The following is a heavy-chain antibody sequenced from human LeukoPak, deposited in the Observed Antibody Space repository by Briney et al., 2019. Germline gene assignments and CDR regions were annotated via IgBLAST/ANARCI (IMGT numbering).Heavy chain of an antibody. CDR3: AAGGKDLGFEI. CDR1: GFTFTSSA. J-gene: IGHJ3*02. CDR2: IVVGSDNT. V-gene: IGHV1-58*02. Sequence: ASVKVSCKASGFTFTSSAIQWVRQTRGQRLEWIGWIVVGSDNTNYAQKFQERLTITRDMSTNTAYMELSSLRSEDTAVYYCAAGGKDLGFEIWGQGTMVTVSS.